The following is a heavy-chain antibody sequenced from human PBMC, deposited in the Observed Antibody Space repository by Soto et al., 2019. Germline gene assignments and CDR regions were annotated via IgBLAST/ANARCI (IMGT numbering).Heavy chain of an antibody. Sequence: EVQLVESGGGLVKPGGSLRLSCAASGFTFSSYSMNWVRQAPGKGLEWVSSISSSSSYIYYADSVKGRFTISRDNAKNALYLQMNSLRAEDTAVYYCARDRRMDYYASSGYYLNWFDPWGQGTLVTVSS. CDR1: GFTFSSYS. J-gene: IGHJ5*02. CDR2: ISSSSSYI. CDR3: ARDRRMDYYASSGYYLNWFDP. D-gene: IGHD3-22*01. V-gene: IGHV3-21*01.